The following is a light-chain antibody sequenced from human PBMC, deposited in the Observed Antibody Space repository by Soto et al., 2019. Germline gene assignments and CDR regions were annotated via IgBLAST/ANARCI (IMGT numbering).Light chain of an antibody. CDR2: GNS. CDR1: SSNIGAGYD. Sequence: QSVLTQPPSVSGAPGQRVTISCTGSSSNIGAGYDVHWYQQLPGTAPKLLIYGNSNRPSGVPDRFSGSKSGTSASLAITGLQAEDEADYYCQSDDSSLSVVFGGGTKLPVL. CDR3: QSDDSSLSVV. J-gene: IGLJ2*01. V-gene: IGLV1-40*01.